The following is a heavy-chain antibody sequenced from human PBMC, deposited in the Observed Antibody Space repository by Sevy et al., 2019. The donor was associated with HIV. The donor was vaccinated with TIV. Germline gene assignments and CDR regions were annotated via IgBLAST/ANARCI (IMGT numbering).Heavy chain of an antibody. CDR3: AKRVAGALAALDI. V-gene: IGHV3-23*01. CDR2: ISYGGGTT. D-gene: IGHD3-10*01. CDR1: VFTFRNYV. Sequence: GGSLRLSCAASVFTFRNYVMNWVRQPPGKGLEWVSVISYGGGTTYYADSVKGRFTISRDDSKSTLYLQMNSLRVEDTAVYFCAKRVAGALAALDIWGQGTMVTVSS. J-gene: IGHJ3*02.